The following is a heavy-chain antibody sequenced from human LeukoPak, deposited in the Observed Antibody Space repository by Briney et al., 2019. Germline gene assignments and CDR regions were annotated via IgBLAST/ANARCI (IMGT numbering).Heavy chain of an antibody. CDR2: IKSKTDGGTT. V-gene: IGHV3-15*01. CDR1: GFTFSNAW. J-gene: IGHJ4*02. CDR3: TTSPPYCSGGSCLDY. Sequence: GGSLRLSCAASGFTFSNAWMSWVRQAPGKGLECVGRIKSKTDGGTTDYAAPVKGRFTISRDDSKNTLYLQMNSLKTEDTAVYYCTTSPPYCSGGSCLDYWGQGTLVTVSS. D-gene: IGHD2-15*01.